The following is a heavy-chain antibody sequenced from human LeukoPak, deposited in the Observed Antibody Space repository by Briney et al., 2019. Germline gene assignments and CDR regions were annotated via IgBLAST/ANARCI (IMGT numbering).Heavy chain of an antibody. V-gene: IGHV4-39*07. J-gene: IGHJ6*03. CDR1: GGSISSSSYY. D-gene: IGHD3-10*01. Sequence: PSETLSLTCTVSGGSISSSSYYWGWIRQPPGKGLEWIGSIHYSGSTNYNPSLKSRVTISVDTSKNQFSLKLSSVTAADTAVYYCARTITMVRGVIMKNYYYYMDVWGKGTTVTVSS. CDR2: IHYSGST. CDR3: ARTITMVRGVIMKNYYYYMDV.